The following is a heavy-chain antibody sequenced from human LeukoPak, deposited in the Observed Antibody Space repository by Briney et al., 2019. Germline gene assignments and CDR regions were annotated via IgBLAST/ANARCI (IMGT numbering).Heavy chain of an antibody. CDR1: GVSINSHY. J-gene: IGHJ4*02. Sequence: SETLPLSCTVSGVSINSHYWSWIRQSPGKGLEWIGDIYYSGSTKYNGYLKSRVTISVDTAKNHLSLRLSSVLAADTAIYYCVRRDNAGWNYFDYWGQGILVTVSS. D-gene: IGHD6-19*01. CDR3: VRRDNAGWNYFDY. V-gene: IGHV4-59*08. CDR2: IYYSGST.